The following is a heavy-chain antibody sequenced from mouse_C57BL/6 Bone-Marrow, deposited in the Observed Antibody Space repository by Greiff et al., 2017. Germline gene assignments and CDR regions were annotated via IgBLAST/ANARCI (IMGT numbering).Heavy chain of an antibody. V-gene: IGHV1-69*01. CDR3: ARNSNFFYYAMDY. J-gene: IGHJ4*01. Sequence: QVQLQQPGAELVMPGASVKLSCKASGYTFTSYWMHWVKQRPGQGLEWIGEIDPSGSYTNYNQKFKGKSTLTVDKSSSTAYMQLSSLTSEDSAVYYCARNSNFFYYAMDYWGQGTSVTVSS. D-gene: IGHD2-5*01. CDR1: GYTFTSYW. CDR2: IDPSGSYT.